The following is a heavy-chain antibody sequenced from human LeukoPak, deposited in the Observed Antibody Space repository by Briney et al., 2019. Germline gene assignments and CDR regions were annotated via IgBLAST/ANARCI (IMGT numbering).Heavy chain of an antibody. D-gene: IGHD2-2*01. CDR1: GFTFSSYG. Sequence: GGSLRLSCAASGFTFSSYGMHWVRQAPGKGLEWVAVVSYDGSTTYYADSVKGRFTISRDNSKNTLYLQMNSLRAEDTAVYYCAKSRGCSSTSCLVDYWGQGTLVTVSS. CDR2: VSYDGSTT. CDR3: AKSRGCSSTSCLVDY. J-gene: IGHJ4*02. V-gene: IGHV3-30*18.